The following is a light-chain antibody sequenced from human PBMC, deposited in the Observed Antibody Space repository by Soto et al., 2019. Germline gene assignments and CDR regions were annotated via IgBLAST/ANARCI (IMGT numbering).Light chain of an antibody. CDR3: ISYTSSSTHV. CDR2: EVT. J-gene: IGLJ1*01. CDR1: SSDVGGYNY. V-gene: IGLV2-14*01. Sequence: QSALTQPDSVSGSPGQSITISCTGTSSDVGGYNYVSWFQQHPGKAPKLMIYEVTDRPSGVSDRFSGSKSGNTASLTISGLQAEDEADYYCISYTSSSTHVFGTGTQLTVL.